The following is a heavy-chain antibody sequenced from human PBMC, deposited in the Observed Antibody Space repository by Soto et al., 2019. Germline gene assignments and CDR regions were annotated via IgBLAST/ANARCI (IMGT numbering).Heavy chain of an antibody. CDR2: IYPGDSDT. CDR1: GYSFNSNW. D-gene: IGHD6-19*01. Sequence: PGESLKISCKGSGYSFNSNWIGWVRQMPGKGLERMGIIYPGDSDTRYSPSFQGQVTISADKSITTAYLQWSSLRASDSAMYYCARLFDTSGWYDYWGQGTLVTSPQ. J-gene: IGHJ4*02. V-gene: IGHV5-51*01. CDR3: ARLFDTSGWYDY.